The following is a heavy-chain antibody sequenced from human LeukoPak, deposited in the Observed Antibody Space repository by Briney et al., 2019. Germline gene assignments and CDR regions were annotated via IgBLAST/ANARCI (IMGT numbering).Heavy chain of an antibody. Sequence: SEILSLTCSVSGGSISSRSYYWGWIRQPPGKGLEWIGSIYYSGSTYYNPSLKSRVTISVDTSKNQFSLKLSSMTAADTAVYYCARHGHDYNWNIVWYFDYWGQGTLVTVSS. V-gene: IGHV4-39*01. CDR1: GGSISSRSYY. D-gene: IGHD1-1*01. CDR2: IYYSGST. J-gene: IGHJ4*02. CDR3: ARHGHDYNWNIVWYFDY.